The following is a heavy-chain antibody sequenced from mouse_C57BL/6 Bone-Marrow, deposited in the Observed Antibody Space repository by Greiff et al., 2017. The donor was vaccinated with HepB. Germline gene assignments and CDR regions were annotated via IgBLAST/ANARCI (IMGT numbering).Heavy chain of an antibody. CDR3: ARLGYYDYDVAY. V-gene: IGHV1-42*01. CDR1: GYSFTGYY. Sequence: EVQLQQSGPELVKPGASVKISCKASGYSFTGYYMNWVKQSPEKSLEWIGEINPSTGGTTYNQKFKAKATLTVDKSSSTAYMQLKSLTSEDSAVYYCARLGYYDYDVAYWGQGTLVTVSA. J-gene: IGHJ3*01. D-gene: IGHD2-4*01. CDR2: INPSTGGT.